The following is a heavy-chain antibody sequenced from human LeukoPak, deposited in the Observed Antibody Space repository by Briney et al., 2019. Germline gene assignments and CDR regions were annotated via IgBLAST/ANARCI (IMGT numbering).Heavy chain of an antibody. Sequence: AAVNVSCKACGYTFTRYGSSGVRQAPGQGLEGMGWISAYNGNTKYAQKLQGRVTMTTDTSTSRAYMELRSLRSDDTAVYYCAREAGDILTGYLDYWGQGTLVTVSS. CDR2: ISAYNGNT. V-gene: IGHV1-18*04. J-gene: IGHJ4*02. CDR1: GYTFTRYG. CDR3: AREAGDILTGYLDY. D-gene: IGHD3-9*01.